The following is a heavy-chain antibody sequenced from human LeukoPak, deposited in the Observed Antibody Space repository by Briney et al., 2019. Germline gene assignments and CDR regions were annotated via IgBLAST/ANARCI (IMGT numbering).Heavy chain of an antibody. CDR2: INQDGSEK. Sequence: GGSLRLSCAASGFSFSTYWMTWVRQAPGKGLEWVANINQDGSEKHYVDSVKGRFTISRDNAKNSSYLQMNSLRAEDTAVYYCAKDTHYYDSSGYYARYYYYYMDVWGKGTTVTISS. D-gene: IGHD3-22*01. CDR1: GFSFSTYW. J-gene: IGHJ6*03. V-gene: IGHV3-7*03. CDR3: AKDTHYYDSSGYYARYYYYYMDV.